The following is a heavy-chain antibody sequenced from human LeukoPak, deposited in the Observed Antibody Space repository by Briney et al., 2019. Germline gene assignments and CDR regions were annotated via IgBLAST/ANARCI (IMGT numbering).Heavy chain of an antibody. CDR1: GGSFSGYY. Sequence: PSETLSLTCAVYGGSFSGYYWSWIRQPPGKGLEWIGEINHSGSTNYNPSLKSRVTISVDTSKNQFSLKLSSVTAADTAVYYCARGRHYYDFWSGYRAEYFQHWGQGTLVTVSS. V-gene: IGHV4-34*01. J-gene: IGHJ1*01. D-gene: IGHD3-3*01. CDR2: INHSGST. CDR3: ARGRHYYDFWSGYRAEYFQH.